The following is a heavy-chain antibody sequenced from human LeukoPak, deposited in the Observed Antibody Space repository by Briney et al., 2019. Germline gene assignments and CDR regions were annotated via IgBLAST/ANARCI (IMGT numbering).Heavy chain of an antibody. CDR3: AREDGRGLSMDV. V-gene: IGHV4-61*02. D-gene: IGHD3/OR15-3a*01. J-gene: IGHJ6*03. Sequence: PSETLSLTCTVSGGSISSGSYYWSWIRQPAGKGLEWIGRIYTSGSTNYNPSLKSRVTISVDTSKNQFSLKLSSVTAADTAVYYCAREDGRGLSMDVWGKGTTVTVSS. CDR1: GGSISSGSYY. CDR2: IYTSGST.